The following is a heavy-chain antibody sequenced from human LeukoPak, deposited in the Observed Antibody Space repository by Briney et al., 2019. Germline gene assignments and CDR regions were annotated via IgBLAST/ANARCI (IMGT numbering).Heavy chain of an antibody. J-gene: IGHJ4*02. V-gene: IGHV3-9*01. Sequence: GGSLRHSCARSGFIFNNYAMHWVRQPPGKGLQWVSGISWNSGSIDYADSVKGRFTISRDNAKNSLNLQMNSLRVEDTAFYYCAKDNRRHYTSGPNPDSLHWGQGALVTVSS. D-gene: IGHD6-19*01. CDR2: ISWNSGSI. CDR1: GFIFNNYA. CDR3: AKDNRRHYTSGPNPDSLH.